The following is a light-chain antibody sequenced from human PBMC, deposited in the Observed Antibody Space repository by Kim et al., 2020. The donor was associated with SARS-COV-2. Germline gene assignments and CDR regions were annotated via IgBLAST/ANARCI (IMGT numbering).Light chain of an antibody. J-gene: IGKJ1*01. CDR2: SAS. CDR1: QDINNY. CDR3: QRYYSAPWT. V-gene: IGKV1-27*01. Sequence: DSRMTHSPSSLSASVGDRVTISCRASQDINNYLAWYQHKPGKAPKLLIYSASVLQVGVPSRFSGSGSGTDFTLTISNLQPEDVATYYCQRYYSAPWTFGQGTKVDIK.